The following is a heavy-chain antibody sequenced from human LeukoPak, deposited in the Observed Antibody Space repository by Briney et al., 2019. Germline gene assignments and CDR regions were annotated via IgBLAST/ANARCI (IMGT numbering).Heavy chain of an antibody. D-gene: IGHD2-15*01. CDR2: IYYSGST. CDR1: GGSISSYY. J-gene: IGHJ4*02. CDR3: ARSKGNYCSGGTCPGRLFDC. Sequence: SETLSLTCTVPGGSISSYYWSWIRQPPGKGLEWIGYIYYSGSTNYNPSLKSRVTISVDTSKNQFSLKLNSVTAADTAVYYCARSKGNYCSGGTCPGRLFDCWGQGTLVTVSS. V-gene: IGHV4-59*01.